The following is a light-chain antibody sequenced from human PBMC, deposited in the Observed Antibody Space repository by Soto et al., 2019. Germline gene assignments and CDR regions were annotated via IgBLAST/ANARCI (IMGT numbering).Light chain of an antibody. CDR3: QQTKSYPLA. Sequence: EIVLTQSPGTLSLSPGERATLSCRTSQTISSRHLAWYQQRPGQPPRLLIHAASSRATGIPERFSGSGSGTDFTLSISRLEPEDFATYYCQQTKSYPLAFGGGTKVEIK. CDR2: AAS. J-gene: IGKJ4*01. V-gene: IGKV3-20*01. CDR1: QTISSRH.